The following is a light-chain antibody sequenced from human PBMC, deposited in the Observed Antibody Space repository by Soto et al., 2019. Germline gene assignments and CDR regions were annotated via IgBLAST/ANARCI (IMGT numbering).Light chain of an antibody. CDR2: LNSDGSH. Sequence: QLVLTQSPSASASLGASVKLTCTLSSGHSNYAIAWHQQQSEKGPRYLMKLNSDGSHSQGDGIPDRFSGSSSGAERYLTISSLQSEDEADYYCQTWGSGIVVFGGGTKLTV. V-gene: IGLV4-69*01. J-gene: IGLJ2*01. CDR1: SGHSNYA. CDR3: QTWGSGIVV.